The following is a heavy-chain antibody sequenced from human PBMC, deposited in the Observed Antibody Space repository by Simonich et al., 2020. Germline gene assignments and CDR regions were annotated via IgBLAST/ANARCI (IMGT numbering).Heavy chain of an antibody. V-gene: IGHV4-38-2*01. Sequence: QVQLQESGPGLVKPSETLSLTCAVSGYSISSGYYWGWIRQPPGKGLEWIGSIYHSGSTYYNPSIKSRVTISVDTSKNQFSLKLSSVTAADTAVYYCARQRVLMVYAIDYWGQGTLVTVSS. CDR2: IYHSGST. D-gene: IGHD2-8*01. J-gene: IGHJ4*02. CDR3: ARQRVLMVYAIDY. CDR1: GYSISSGYY.